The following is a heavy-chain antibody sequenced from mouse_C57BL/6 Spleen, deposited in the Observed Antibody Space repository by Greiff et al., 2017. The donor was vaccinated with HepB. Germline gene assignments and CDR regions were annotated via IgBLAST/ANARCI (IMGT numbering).Heavy chain of an antibody. CDR1: GYTFTSYW. J-gene: IGHJ1*03. D-gene: IGHD4-1*01. V-gene: IGHV1-53*01. CDR3: ASRLGSYWYFDV. CDR2: INPSNGGT. Sequence: VQLQQPGTELVKPGASVKLSCKASGYTFTSYWMHWVKQRPGQGLEWIGNINPSNGGTNYNEKFKRKDTLTVDKSSSTAYMQLSSLTSEDAAVYYCASRLGSYWYFDVWGTGTTVTVCS.